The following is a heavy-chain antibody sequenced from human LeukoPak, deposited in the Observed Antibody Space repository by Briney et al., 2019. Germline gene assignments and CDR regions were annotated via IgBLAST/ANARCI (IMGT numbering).Heavy chain of an antibody. V-gene: IGHV4-59*01. CDR1: GGSISSYY. CDR2: IYYSGST. CDR3: ARDGFYYGSSYGMDV. D-gene: IGHD3-10*01. J-gene: IGHJ6*02. Sequence: SETLSLTCTVSGGSISSYYWSWIRQPPGKGLEWIGYIYYSGSTNYNPSLKSRVTISVDTSKNQFSLKLSSVTAADTAVYYCARDGFYYGSSYGMDVWGQGTTVTVSS.